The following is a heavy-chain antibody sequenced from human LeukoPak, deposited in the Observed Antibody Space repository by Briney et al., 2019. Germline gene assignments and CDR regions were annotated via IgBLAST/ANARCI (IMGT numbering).Heavy chain of an antibody. D-gene: IGHD3-10*01. V-gene: IGHV3-48*02. CDR1: GFTFSSYS. J-gene: IGHJ3*01. CDR3: ARGPDDSGTNAFDV. Sequence: PGGSLRLSCAASGFTFSSYSMNWVRQAPGKGLEWVSYISGGSSIMYYADSVKGRFTVSRDNAKNSLYLQMNSLRDADTAVYYCARGPDDSGTNAFDVWGQGTMVTVSS. CDR2: ISGGSSIM.